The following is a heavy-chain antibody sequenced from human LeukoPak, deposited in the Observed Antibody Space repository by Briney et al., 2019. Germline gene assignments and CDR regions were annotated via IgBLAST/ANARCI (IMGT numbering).Heavy chain of an antibody. J-gene: IGHJ3*02. CDR3: ARDRVPGGAFDI. Sequence: GGSLRLSCAASGFSFSNYGMHWVRQAPGKGLEWVAVIWYDGSNKYYADSVKGRFTISRDNSKNTLYLQMNSLRAEDTAVCYCARDRVPGGAFDIWGQGTMVTVSS. D-gene: IGHD2-2*01. V-gene: IGHV3-33*01. CDR1: GFSFSNYG. CDR2: IWYDGSNK.